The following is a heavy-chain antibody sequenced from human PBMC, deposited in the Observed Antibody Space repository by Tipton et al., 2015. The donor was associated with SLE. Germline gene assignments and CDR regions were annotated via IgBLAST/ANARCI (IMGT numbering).Heavy chain of an antibody. Sequence: TLSLTCTVSGGSINNYYWSWIRQPPGKGLECIGYIYYSGSTNYNPSLKSRVTISVDTSKSHFSLNLTSVTAADTAVYYCARERNSFDYWGQGILVAVSS. V-gene: IGHV4-59*12. CDR2: IYYSGST. CDR3: ARERNSFDY. J-gene: IGHJ4*02. CDR1: GGSINNYY.